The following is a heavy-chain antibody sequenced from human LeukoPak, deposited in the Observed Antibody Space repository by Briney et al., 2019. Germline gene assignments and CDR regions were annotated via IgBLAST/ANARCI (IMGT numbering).Heavy chain of an antibody. CDR3: AKDLSSGWYDGAFDI. Sequence: SLRLSCAASGFTFDDYAMHWVRQAPGKGLEWVSGISWNSGSIGYADSVKGRFTISRDNAKNSLYLQMNSLRAEDMALYYCAKDLSSGWYDGAFDIWGQGTMVTVSS. CDR2: ISWNSGSI. CDR1: GFTFDDYA. V-gene: IGHV3-9*03. D-gene: IGHD6-19*01. J-gene: IGHJ3*02.